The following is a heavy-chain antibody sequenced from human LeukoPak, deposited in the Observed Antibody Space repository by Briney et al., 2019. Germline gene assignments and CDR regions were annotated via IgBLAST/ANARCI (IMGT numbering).Heavy chain of an antibody. Sequence: PAETLSLTCTVSGGSMSSYYWSWIRQSPGKGLEWIGYIYYSGSTNYNPSLKSRVTISIDTSKNQFSLKLSSVTAADTAVYYCARVRHGSGKVPAFDICGQGKTFTVS. CDR3: ARVRHGSGKVPAFDI. CDR2: IYYSGST. V-gene: IGHV4-59*08. D-gene: IGHD3-10*01. J-gene: IGHJ3*02. CDR1: GGSMSSYY.